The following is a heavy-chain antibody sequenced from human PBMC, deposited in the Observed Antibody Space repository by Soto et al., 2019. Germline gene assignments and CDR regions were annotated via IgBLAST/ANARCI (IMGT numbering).Heavy chain of an antibody. D-gene: IGHD3-3*01. CDR2: VSNSGTP. Sequence: SETLSLTCTVSRSLISSGNDHWGWIRQHPGKGLEWIGYVSNSGTPYYNPSLRSRVTISIDTSKKQFSLNLSSVTAADTAVYYCAGENTIFGVVVFDYWGQGTLVTVSS. CDR1: RSLISSGNDH. J-gene: IGHJ4*02. CDR3: AGENTIFGVVVFDY. V-gene: IGHV4-31*03.